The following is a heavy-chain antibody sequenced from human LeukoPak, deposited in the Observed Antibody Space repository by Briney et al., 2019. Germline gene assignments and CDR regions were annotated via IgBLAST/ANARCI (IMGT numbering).Heavy chain of an antibody. D-gene: IGHD3-9*01. CDR2: INHSGGT. Sequence: SETLSLTCAVYGGSFSGYYWSWIRQPPGKGLEWIGEINHSGGTNYNPSLKSRVTISVDTSKNQFSLKLSSVTAADTAVYYCASFTADYDILTGYPPNSYYFDYWGQGTLVTVSS. CDR1: GGSFSGYY. V-gene: IGHV4-34*01. CDR3: ASFTADYDILTGYPPNSYYFDY. J-gene: IGHJ4*02.